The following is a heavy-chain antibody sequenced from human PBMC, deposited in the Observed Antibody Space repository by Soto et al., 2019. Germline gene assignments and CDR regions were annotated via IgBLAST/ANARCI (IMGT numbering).Heavy chain of an antibody. D-gene: IGHD6-19*01. Sequence: QVQLVESGGGVVQPGRSLRLSCAASGFTFSSYAMHWVRQAPGKGLEWVAVISYDGGNKYYADSVKGRFTISRDNSKNTLYLQMNSLRAEDTAVYYCAKSSHSSGWDFDYWGQGTLVTVSS. CDR2: ISYDGGNK. V-gene: IGHV3-30-3*02. CDR1: GFTFSSYA. CDR3: AKSSHSSGWDFDY. J-gene: IGHJ4*02.